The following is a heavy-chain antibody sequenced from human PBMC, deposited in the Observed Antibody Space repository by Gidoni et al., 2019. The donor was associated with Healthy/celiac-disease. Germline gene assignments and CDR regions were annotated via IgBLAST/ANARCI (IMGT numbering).Heavy chain of an antibody. CDR1: GGSISSYY. Sequence: QVQLQESGPGLVKPSETLSLTCTVSGGSISSYYWSWIRQPPGKGLEWIGYIYYSGSTNYNPSLKSRVTISVDTSKNQFSLKLSSVTAADTAVYYCARGAAGEFDPWGQGTLVTVSS. D-gene: IGHD6-25*01. CDR2: IYYSGST. J-gene: IGHJ5*02. V-gene: IGHV4-59*01. CDR3: ARGAAGEFDP.